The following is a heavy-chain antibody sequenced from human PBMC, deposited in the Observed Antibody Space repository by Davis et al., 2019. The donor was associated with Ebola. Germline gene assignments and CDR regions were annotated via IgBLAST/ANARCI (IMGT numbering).Heavy chain of an antibody. Sequence: GGSLRLSCEASGVTFSSYAMHWVRQAPGKGLEWVAVISYDGSNKYYADSVKGRFTISRDNAKNSLYLQMNSLRAEDTAVYYCARVPGVPRPIWGQGTTVTVSS. V-gene: IGHV3-30-3*01. CDR2: ISYDGSNK. D-gene: IGHD7-27*01. CDR1: GVTFSSYA. J-gene: IGHJ6*02. CDR3: ARVPGVPRPI.